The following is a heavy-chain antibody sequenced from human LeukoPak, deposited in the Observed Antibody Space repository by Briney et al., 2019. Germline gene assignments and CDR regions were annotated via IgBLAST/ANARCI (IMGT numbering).Heavy chain of an antibody. V-gene: IGHV3-7*01. CDR2: IKQDGSEK. D-gene: IGHD6-6*01. CDR3: AREWQGYSSSRRASYYYMDV. CDR1: GFTFSSYW. Sequence: GGSLRLSCTASGFTFSSYWMSWVRQAPGKGLEWVANIKQDGSEKYYVDSVKGQFTISRDNAKNSLYLQMNSLRAEDTAVYYCAREWQGYSSSRRASYYYMDVWGKGTTVTVSS. J-gene: IGHJ6*03.